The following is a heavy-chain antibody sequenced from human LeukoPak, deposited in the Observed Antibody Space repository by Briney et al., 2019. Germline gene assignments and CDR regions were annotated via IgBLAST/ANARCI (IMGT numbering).Heavy chain of an antibody. J-gene: IGHJ4*01. D-gene: IGHD3-22*01. Sequence: GGSLRLSYAASGFIFSNHWMHWDRQVPGKGLVWVSCSDGGGSSTSYSDSVKGRFSISRDNAKSTLYLQMNSLRAEDTAVYYCARGPPSSGGAYVGDYWGHGTLVTVSP. CDR1: GFIFSNHW. V-gene: IGHV3-74*01. CDR3: ARGPPSSGGAYVGDY. CDR2: SDGGGSST.